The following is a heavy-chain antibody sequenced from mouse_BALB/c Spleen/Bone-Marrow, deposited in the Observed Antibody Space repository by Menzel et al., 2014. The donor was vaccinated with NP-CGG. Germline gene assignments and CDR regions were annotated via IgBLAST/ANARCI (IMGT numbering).Heavy chain of an antibody. Sequence: VPRVESGGGLVPPGGSLRLSCATSGFTFTDYYMSWVRQPPGKALEWLGFIRNKANGYTTEYSASVKSRFTISRDNSQSILYLQMNTLRAEDSATYYCARDCGNYVRFAYWGQGTLVTVSA. CDR1: GFTFTDYY. D-gene: IGHD2-1*01. CDR2: IRNKANGYTT. V-gene: IGHV7-3*02. CDR3: ARDCGNYVRFAY. J-gene: IGHJ3*01.